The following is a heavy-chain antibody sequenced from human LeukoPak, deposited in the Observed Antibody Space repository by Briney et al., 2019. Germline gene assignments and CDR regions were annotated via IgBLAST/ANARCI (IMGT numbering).Heavy chain of an antibody. CDR3: ARDYEYQLLRHYYYYMDV. CDR1: GGSISSYY. Sequence: PSETLSLTCTVSGGSISSYYWSWIRQPPGKGLEWIGYIYYSGSTNYNPSLKSRVTMSVDTSKNQFSLKLSSVTAADTAVYYCARDYEYQLLRHYYYYMDVWGKGTTVTVSS. V-gene: IGHV4-59*12. J-gene: IGHJ6*03. CDR2: IYYSGST. D-gene: IGHD2-2*01.